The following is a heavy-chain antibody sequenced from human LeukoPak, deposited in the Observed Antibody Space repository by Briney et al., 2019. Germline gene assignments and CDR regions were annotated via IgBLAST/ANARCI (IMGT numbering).Heavy chain of an antibody. J-gene: IGHJ4*02. CDR3: ARHAVTHYYFDC. Sequence: PSETLSLTCTVSGGSFSGYYWSWIRQPPGKGLEWIGYVYSSGSTSYNPSLKSRVTISVDTSKNQFSLNLSSVTAADTAVYYCARHAVTHYYFDCWGQGTLVTVSS. D-gene: IGHD4-17*01. V-gene: IGHV4-59*08. CDR1: GGSFSGYY. CDR2: VYSSGST.